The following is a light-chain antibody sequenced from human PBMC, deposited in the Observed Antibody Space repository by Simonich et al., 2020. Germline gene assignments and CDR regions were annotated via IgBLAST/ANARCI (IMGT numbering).Light chain of an antibody. CDR2: RKN. J-gene: IGLJ3*02. V-gene: IGLV1-47*01. CDR3: AAWDDSLSGV. Sequence: QSVLTQPPSASGTPGQRVTISCSGSSSNIGSNYVYWYQQLPGTAPKLLIYRKNQRPSGVPDLFSGCKSGTSASLAISGLRSEDEADYYCAAWDDSLSGVFGGGTKLTVL. CDR1: SSNIGSNY.